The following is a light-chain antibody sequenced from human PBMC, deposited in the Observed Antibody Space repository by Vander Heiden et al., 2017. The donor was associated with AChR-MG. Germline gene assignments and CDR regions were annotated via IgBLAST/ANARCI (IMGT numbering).Light chain of an antibody. J-gene: IGKJ2*01. CDR1: QDISNY. V-gene: IGKV1-33*01. CDR3: QQYDNLPGT. Sequence: IQMTQSPSSLSASVGDRVTITCQASQDISNYLNWYQQKPGKAPKLLIYDASSLETGVPSRFSGSGSGTDFTFTISSLQPEDIATYYCQQYDNLPGTFGQGTKLEIK. CDR2: DAS.